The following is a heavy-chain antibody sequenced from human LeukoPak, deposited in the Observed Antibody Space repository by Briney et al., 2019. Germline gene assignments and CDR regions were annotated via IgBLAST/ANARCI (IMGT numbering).Heavy chain of an antibody. Sequence: SQTLSLTCTVSGGSISSYYWSWIRQPPGKGLEWIGYIYYSGSTNYNPSLKSRVTISVDTSKNQFSLKLSSVTAADTAVYYCARESYYDSSGYYLNWFDPWGQGTLVTVSS. J-gene: IGHJ5*02. V-gene: IGHV4-59*01. CDR3: ARESYYDSSGYYLNWFDP. D-gene: IGHD3-22*01. CDR2: IYYSGST. CDR1: GGSISSYY.